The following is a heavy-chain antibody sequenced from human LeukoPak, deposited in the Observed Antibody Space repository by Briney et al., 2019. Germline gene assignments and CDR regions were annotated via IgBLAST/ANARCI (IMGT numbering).Heavy chain of an antibody. CDR2: IYGGGGT. CDR3: ARGCSSTSCSPDY. CDR1: GFIVSNTY. D-gene: IGHD2-2*01. V-gene: IGHV3-66*01. Sequence: PGGSLRLSCAASGFIVSNTYMTWVRQAPGKGLEWVSLIYGGGGTYYADSVKGRFTISRDNSRNTLYLQMNSLRAEDTAVYYCARGCSSTSCSPDYWGQGTLVTVSS. J-gene: IGHJ4*02.